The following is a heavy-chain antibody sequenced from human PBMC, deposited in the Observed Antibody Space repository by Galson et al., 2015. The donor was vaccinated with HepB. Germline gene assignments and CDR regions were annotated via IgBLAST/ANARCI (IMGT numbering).Heavy chain of an antibody. V-gene: IGHV3-30*04. J-gene: IGHJ4*02. CDR2: ISAGDGRNT. D-gene: IGHD3-22*01. CDR3: AREGFSSGDAGIFDC. Sequence: SLRLSCAASGLIFSNSVMHWVRQAPGKGLEWVALISAGDGRNTNYADSVRGRFTISRDNSKNKLFLGMNSLRAEDTAVYYCAREGFSSGDAGIFDCWGQGTLVTVSS. CDR1: GLIFSNSV.